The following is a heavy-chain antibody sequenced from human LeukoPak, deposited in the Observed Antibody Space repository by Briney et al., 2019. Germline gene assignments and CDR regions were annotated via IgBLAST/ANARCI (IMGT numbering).Heavy chain of an antibody. V-gene: IGHV1-18*01. J-gene: IGHJ4*02. CDR3: ARLSGSYLPYYFDY. D-gene: IGHD1-26*01. CDR2: ISAYNGNT. Sequence: ASVKVSCKASGYTFTSYGISWVRQAPGQGLEWMGWISAYNGNTNYAQKLQGRATMTTDTSTSTAYMELRSLRSDDTAVYYCARLSGSYLPYYFDYWGQGTLVTVSS. CDR1: GYTFTSYG.